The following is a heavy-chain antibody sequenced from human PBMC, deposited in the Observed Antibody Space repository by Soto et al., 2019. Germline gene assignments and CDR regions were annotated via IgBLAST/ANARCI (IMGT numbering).Heavy chain of an antibody. CDR1: GGTFSSYT. J-gene: IGHJ4*02. Sequence: SVKVSCKASGGTFSSYTISWVRQAPGQGLEWMGRIIPILGIANYAQKFQGRVTITADKSTSTAYMELSSLRSEDTAVYYCARDRAAAGPYYFDYWGQGTLVTVSS. CDR2: IIPILGIA. D-gene: IGHD6-13*01. CDR3: ARDRAAAGPYYFDY. V-gene: IGHV1-69*04.